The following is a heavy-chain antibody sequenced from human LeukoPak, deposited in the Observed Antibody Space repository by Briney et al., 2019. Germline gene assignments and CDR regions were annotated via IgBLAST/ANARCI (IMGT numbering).Heavy chain of an antibody. CDR2: ISGSGGST. CDR3: AKDLGGSGSNFDY. CDR1: GFTFSSYA. V-gene: IGHV3-23*01. D-gene: IGHD3-10*01. Sequence: PGGSLRLSCAASGFTFSSYAMNWVRQAPGKGLEWVSTISGSGGSTYYADSVKGRFTISRDNSKNTLYLQMNSLRAEDTAVYYCAKDLGGSGSNFDYWGQGTLVTVSS. J-gene: IGHJ4*02.